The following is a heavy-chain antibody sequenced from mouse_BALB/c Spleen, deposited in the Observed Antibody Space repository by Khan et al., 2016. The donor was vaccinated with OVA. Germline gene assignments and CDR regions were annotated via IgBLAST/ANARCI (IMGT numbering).Heavy chain of an antibody. CDR3: TRGGTAAYAGFPY. J-gene: IGHJ3*01. Sequence: VQLQQSGPELVRPGASVKISCKASGYSFTGYYMHWVKQSHVKSLEWIGRINPYNGATTYNQNFTDTASLTVDKSSSTAYMELHSLTFEASAVFFCTRGGTAAYAGFPYWGQGTLVTVSA. CDR1: GYSFTGYY. D-gene: IGHD2-14*01. V-gene: IGHV1-31*01. CDR2: INPYNGAT.